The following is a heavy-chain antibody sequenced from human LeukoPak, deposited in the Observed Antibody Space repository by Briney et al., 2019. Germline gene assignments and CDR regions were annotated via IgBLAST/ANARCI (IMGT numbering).Heavy chain of an antibody. CDR3: ARHTVSTVDAFDI. CDR1: GGSITSSSYY. D-gene: IGHD4-17*01. CDR2: IYYSGST. Sequence: SETLSLTCTVSGGSITSSSYYWGWLRQPPGKGLEWIGSIYYSGSTYYNPSLKSRVTISVDTSKNQFSLKLSSVTAADTAVYYCARHTVSTVDAFDIWGQGTMVTVSS. V-gene: IGHV4-39*01. J-gene: IGHJ3*02.